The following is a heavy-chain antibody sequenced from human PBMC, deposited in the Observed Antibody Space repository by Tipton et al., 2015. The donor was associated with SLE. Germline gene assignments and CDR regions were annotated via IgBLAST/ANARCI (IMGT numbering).Heavy chain of an antibody. CDR2: IYTSGST. CDR1: GDSITDQY. D-gene: IGHD3-3*01. Sequence: TLSLTCIVSGDSITDQYWVWIRQPPGKGLELIGNIYTSGSTNINPSLKSRVSISVDTSKNQFSLKLSSVTAADTAVYYCARVGSGYYFVEGFDYWGQGSLVTVSS. J-gene: IGHJ4*02. CDR3: ARVGSGYYFVEGFDY. V-gene: IGHV4-59*11.